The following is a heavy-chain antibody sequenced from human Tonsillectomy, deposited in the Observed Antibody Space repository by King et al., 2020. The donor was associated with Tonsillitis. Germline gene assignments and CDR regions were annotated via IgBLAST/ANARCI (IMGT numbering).Heavy chain of an antibody. CDR2: IFYSGAT. CDR1: GGPVNSGSYY. CDR3: GREYFYGSGTIDT. Sequence: VQLQESGPGLVRPSETLSLTCTVSGGPVNSGSYYGSWIRQARGKGLEYIGNIFYSGATNYTPSLRSRVAISIDTSKIQFALKLTSVAAADTAVYFCGREYFYGSGTIDTWGQETPVTVSS. D-gene: IGHD3-10*01. J-gene: IGHJ4*02. V-gene: IGHV4-61*01.